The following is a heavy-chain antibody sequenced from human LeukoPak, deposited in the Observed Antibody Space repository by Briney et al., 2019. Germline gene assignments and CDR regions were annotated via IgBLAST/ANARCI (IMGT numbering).Heavy chain of an antibody. CDR2: ISYDGSNK. V-gene: IGHV3-30*18. CDR3: AKRGY. Sequence: GGSLRLSCAASGFTFSNYAMHWVRQAPGKGLEWVAVISYDGSNKYYADSVKGRFTISRDNSKNTLYLQMNSLRAEDTAVYYCAKRGYWGQGTLVTVSS. CDR1: GFTFSNYA. J-gene: IGHJ4*02.